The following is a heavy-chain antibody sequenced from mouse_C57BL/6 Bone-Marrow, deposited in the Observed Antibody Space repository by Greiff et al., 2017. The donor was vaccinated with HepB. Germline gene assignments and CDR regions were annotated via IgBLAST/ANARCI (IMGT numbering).Heavy chain of an antibody. CDR2: ISYDGSN. V-gene: IGHV3-6*01. CDR3: ARDLPDYYGSSYAMDY. D-gene: IGHD1-1*01. CDR1: GYSITSGYY. Sequence: EVHLVESGPGLVKPSQSLSLTCSVTGYSITSGYYWNWIRQFPGNKLEWMGYISYDGSNNYNPSLKNRISITRDTSKNQFFLKLNSVTTEDTATYYCARDLPDYYGSSYAMDYWGQGTSVTVSS. J-gene: IGHJ4*01.